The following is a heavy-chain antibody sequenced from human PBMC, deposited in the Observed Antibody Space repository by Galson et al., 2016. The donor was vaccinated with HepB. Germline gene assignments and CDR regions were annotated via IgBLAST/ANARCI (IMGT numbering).Heavy chain of an antibody. Sequence: SLRLSCAASGFTFSSNWMHWVRQAPGKGLVWVSRINSDGGSTNYADSVKGRFTISRDDAKNTLYLQMNSLRAEDTAVYYCARELASYGSEPLYWGQGTLVTVSS. D-gene: IGHD3-10*01. V-gene: IGHV3-74*01. CDR2: INSDGGST. CDR1: GFTFSSNW. J-gene: IGHJ4*02. CDR3: ARELASYGSEPLY.